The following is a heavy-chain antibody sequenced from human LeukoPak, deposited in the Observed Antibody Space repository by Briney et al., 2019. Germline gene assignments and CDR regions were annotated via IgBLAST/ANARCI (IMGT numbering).Heavy chain of an antibody. CDR1: GFTFSSYA. CDR3: TTDPATILLADY. CDR2: IKSKTDGGTT. D-gene: IGHD5-24*01. Sequence: GGSLRLSCAASGFTFSSYAMSWVRQAPGKGLEWVGRIKSKTDGGTTDYAAPVKGRFTISRDDSKNTLYLQMNSLKTEDTAVYYCTTDPATILLADYWGQGTLVTVSS. V-gene: IGHV3-15*01. J-gene: IGHJ4*02.